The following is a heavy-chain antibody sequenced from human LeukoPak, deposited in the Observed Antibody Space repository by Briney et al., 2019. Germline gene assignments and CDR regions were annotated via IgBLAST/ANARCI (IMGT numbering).Heavy chain of an antibody. D-gene: IGHD2-15*01. J-gene: IGHJ4*02. CDR2: ISYDGSNK. CDR1: GFTFSSYG. V-gene: IGHV3-30*03. CDR3: ARAYCSGGSCYIADY. Sequence: GGSLRLSCAASGFTFSSYGMHWVRQAPGKGLEWVGVISYDGSNKYYADSVKGRFTISRDNSKNTLYLQMNSLRAEDTAVYYCARAYCSGGSCYIADYWGQGTLVTVSS.